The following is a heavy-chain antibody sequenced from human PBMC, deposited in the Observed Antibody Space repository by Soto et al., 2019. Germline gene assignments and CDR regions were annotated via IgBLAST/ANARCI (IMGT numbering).Heavy chain of an antibody. CDR1: GGSFSGYY. CDR3: ATRLGSGWYYFDY. J-gene: IGHJ4*02. D-gene: IGHD6-19*01. CDR2: INHSGST. Sequence: SETLSLTCAVYGGSFSGYYWSWIRQPPGKGLEWIGEINHSGSTNYNPSLTSRVTISVDTSKNQFSLKLSSVTAADTAVYYCATRLGSGWYYFDYWGQGTRATVS. V-gene: IGHV4-34*01.